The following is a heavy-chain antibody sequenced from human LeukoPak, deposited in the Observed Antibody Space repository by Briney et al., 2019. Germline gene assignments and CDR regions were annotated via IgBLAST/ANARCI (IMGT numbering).Heavy chain of an antibody. V-gene: IGHV4-4*07. J-gene: IGHJ5*02. CDR3: ASEHRRRVLVGAECNGFDP. D-gene: IGHD1-26*01. CDR1: GGSISSYY. Sequence: KASETLSLTCTVSGGSISSYYWSWIRQPPGKGLVWIGRIYTSGSTNYNPSHNSRVTMSVDTTKNQFTLKLSLVTDAATAVYYCASEHRRRVLVGAECNGFDPWGQGTLVTVSS. CDR2: IYTSGST.